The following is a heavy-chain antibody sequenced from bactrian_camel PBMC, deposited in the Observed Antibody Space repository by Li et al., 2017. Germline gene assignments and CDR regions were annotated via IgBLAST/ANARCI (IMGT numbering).Heavy chain of an antibody. D-gene: IGHD1*01. J-gene: IGHJ4*01. V-gene: IGHV3S1*01. Sequence: HVQLVESGGGSVQAGGSLRLSCVASGYTSKSAFMGWFRQAPGKDREAVAAIGTDDGRTYYADSAKGRFTVSQDIAKGTVYLRMSSLTPEDTAMYYCAADRRHYATDCDLGRFTDWGQGTQVTVS. CDR1: GYTSKSAF. CDR3: AADRRHYATDCDLGRFTD. CDR2: IGTDDGRT.